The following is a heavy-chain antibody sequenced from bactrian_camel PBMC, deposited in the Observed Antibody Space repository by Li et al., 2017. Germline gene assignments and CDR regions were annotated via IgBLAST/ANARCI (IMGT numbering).Heavy chain of an antibody. V-gene: IGHV3S9*01. J-gene: IGHJ6*01. D-gene: IGHD1*01. CDR1: VDTIGRYC. CDR3: VRRLDGSILGPDFAY. CDR2: IESDGST. Sequence: HVQLVESGGGSVQVGGSLRLSCVASVDTIGRYCMGWFRQIPDKEREGVAGIESDGSTSYADSVKGRFTISRDDAKNTVYLQMNSLVPEDTGVYYCVRRLDGSILGPDFAYWGQGTQVTV.